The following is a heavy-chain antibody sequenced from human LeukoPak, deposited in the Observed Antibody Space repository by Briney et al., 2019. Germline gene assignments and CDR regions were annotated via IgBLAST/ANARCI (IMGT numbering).Heavy chain of an antibody. CDR2: ISWNSGSI. Sequence: GGSLRLSCAASGFTFDDYAMHWVRQAPGKGLEWVSGISWNSGSIGYADSVEGRFTISRDNAKNSLYLQMNSLRAEDTALYYCAKGSPYYYDSSGYLYYFDYWGQGTLVTVSS. J-gene: IGHJ4*02. CDR3: AKGSPYYYDSSGYLYYFDY. CDR1: GFTFDDYA. D-gene: IGHD3-22*01. V-gene: IGHV3-9*01.